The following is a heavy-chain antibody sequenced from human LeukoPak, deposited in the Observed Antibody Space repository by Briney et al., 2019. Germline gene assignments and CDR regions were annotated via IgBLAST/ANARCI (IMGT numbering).Heavy chain of an antibody. CDR3: ARVNWGSPRPYYYYYYMDV. Sequence: PSETLSLTCAVSGGSISSGGYSWSWIRQPPGKGLEWIGYIYYSGSTYYNPSLKSRVTMSVDTSKNQFSLKLSSVTAADTAVYYCARVNWGSPRPYYYYYYMDVWGKGTTVTISS. CDR1: GGSISSGGYS. CDR2: IYYSGST. J-gene: IGHJ6*03. D-gene: IGHD7-27*01. V-gene: IGHV4-30-4*07.